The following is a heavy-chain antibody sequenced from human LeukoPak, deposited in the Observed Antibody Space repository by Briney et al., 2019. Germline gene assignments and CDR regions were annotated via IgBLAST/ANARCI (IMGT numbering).Heavy chain of an antibody. Sequence: PSETLSLTCAVYGGSFSGYYWSWIRQPPGKGLEWIGEINHSGSTNYNPSLKSRVTISVDTSKNQFSLKLSSVTAADTAVYYCATRYYDFWSAYYYYGIDVWGQGTTVTVSS. CDR1: GGSFSGYY. V-gene: IGHV4-34*01. CDR2: INHSGST. CDR3: ATRYYDFWSAYYYYGIDV. D-gene: IGHD3-3*01. J-gene: IGHJ6*02.